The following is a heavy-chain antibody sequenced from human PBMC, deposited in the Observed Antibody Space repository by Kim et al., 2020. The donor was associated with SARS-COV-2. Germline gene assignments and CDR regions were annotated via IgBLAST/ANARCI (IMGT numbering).Heavy chain of an antibody. J-gene: IGHJ6*02. CDR1: GFTFSSYA. V-gene: IGHV3-23*01. CDR2: ISGNGDNI. Sequence: GGSLRLSCAASGFTFSSYAISWVRQAPGKGLEWISSISGNGDNIYYADSVKGRFTISRDNSKNTLYLQMNSLRAEDTAVYYCAKHKGWGMDVWGQGTTVTVSS. CDR3: AKHKGWGMDV. D-gene: IGHD2-15*01.